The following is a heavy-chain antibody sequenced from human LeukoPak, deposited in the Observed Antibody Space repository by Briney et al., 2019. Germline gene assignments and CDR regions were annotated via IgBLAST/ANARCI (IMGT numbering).Heavy chain of an antibody. CDR3: ASLTTVTTPSAYYFDY. D-gene: IGHD4-17*01. V-gene: IGHV3-23*01. J-gene: IGHJ4*02. CDR2: IGGSGGST. Sequence: GGSLRLSCAASGFAFSSYAMSWVRQAPGKGLEWVSTIGGSGGSTYYADSVKGRFTISRDNSKNTLYLQMNSLRAEDTAVYYRASLTTVTTPSAYYFDYWGQGTLVTVSS. CDR1: GFAFSSYA.